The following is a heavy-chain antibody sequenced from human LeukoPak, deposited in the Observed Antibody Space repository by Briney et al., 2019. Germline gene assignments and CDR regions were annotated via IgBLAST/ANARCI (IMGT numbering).Heavy chain of an antibody. D-gene: IGHD2-2*01. CDR2: INPKSDVT. CDR3: ARDRFSSTTSNWFDS. CDR1: GYTFTDYY. Sequence: ASVKVSCKASGYTFTDYYMHWVRQAPGQGLEWMGWINPKSDVTNYAQKFQGRVSLTRDTSTSTVYMELRSLTSDDTAVYYCARDRFSSTTSNWFDSWGQGTLVTASS. V-gene: IGHV1-2*02. J-gene: IGHJ5*01.